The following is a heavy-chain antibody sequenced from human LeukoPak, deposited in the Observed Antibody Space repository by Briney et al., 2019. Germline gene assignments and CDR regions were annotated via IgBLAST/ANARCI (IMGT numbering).Heavy chain of an antibody. CDR2: ISGRGGTT. J-gene: IGHJ4*02. V-gene: IGHV3-23*01. Sequence: GGSLRLSCAGSGFTFSSYAMSWVRQAPGKGLEWVSGISGRGGTTYYADSVKGRFTISRDNSKNTLYVQMNSLRAEDTAVYYCAKDQRGYDKPIDYWGQGTLVTVSS. CDR1: GFTFSSYA. CDR3: AKDQRGYDKPIDY. D-gene: IGHD5-12*01.